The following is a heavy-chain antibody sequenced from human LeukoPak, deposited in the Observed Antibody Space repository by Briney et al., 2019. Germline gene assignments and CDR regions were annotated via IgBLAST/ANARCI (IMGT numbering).Heavy chain of an antibody. J-gene: IGHJ2*01. Sequence: SETLSLTCTVSGGSITTSSYYWGWIRQPPGKGLEWIGMLYDIGSTYYNPSLKGRVTISVDTSKNQFSLKLSSVTAADTAVYYCARAFRARDFDLWGRGTLVTVSS. CDR2: LYDIGST. CDR1: GGSITTSSYY. CDR3: ARAFRARDFDL. D-gene: IGHD2/OR15-2a*01. V-gene: IGHV4-39*01.